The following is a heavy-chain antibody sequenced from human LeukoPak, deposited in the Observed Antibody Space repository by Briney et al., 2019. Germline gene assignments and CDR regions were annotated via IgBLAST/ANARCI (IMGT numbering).Heavy chain of an antibody. J-gene: IGHJ4*02. CDR2: INHSGST. V-gene: IGHV4-34*01. Sequence: SETLSLTCAVYGGSFSGYYRGWIRQPPGKGLEWIGEINHSGSTNYNPSLKSRVTISVDTSKNQFSLKLSSVTAADTAAYYCARRRITMVRGASRLYYFDYWGQGTLVTVSS. CDR3: ARRRITMVRGASRLYYFDY. D-gene: IGHD3-10*01. CDR1: GGSFSGYY.